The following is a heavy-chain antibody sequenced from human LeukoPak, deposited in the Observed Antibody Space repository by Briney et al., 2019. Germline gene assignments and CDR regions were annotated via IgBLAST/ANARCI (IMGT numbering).Heavy chain of an antibody. CDR2: IRYDGSNK. CDR1: GFTFSSYG. V-gene: IGHV3-30*02. CDR3: AKEYCSSTSCYVSD. J-gene: IGHJ4*02. Sequence: GVSLRLSCAASGFTFSSYGMHWVRQDPGKGLEWVAFIRYDGSNKYYADSVKGRFTISRDNSKNTLYLQMNSLRAEDTAVYYCAKEYCSSTSCYVSDWGQGTLVTVSS. D-gene: IGHD2-2*01.